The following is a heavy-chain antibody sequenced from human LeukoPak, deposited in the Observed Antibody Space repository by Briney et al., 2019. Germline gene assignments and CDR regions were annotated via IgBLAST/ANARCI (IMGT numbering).Heavy chain of an antibody. CDR2: IYYSGST. J-gene: IGHJ4*02. D-gene: IGHD5-18*01. Sequence: SETLSLTCTVSGGSISSYYWSWIRQPPGKGLEWIGYIYYSGSTNYNPSLKSRVTISVDTSKNQFSLKLSSVTAAGTGVYYCASGWRGYSYGYMKYWGQGTLVTVFS. V-gene: IGHV4-59*01. CDR3: ASGWRGYSYGYMKY. CDR1: GGSISSYY.